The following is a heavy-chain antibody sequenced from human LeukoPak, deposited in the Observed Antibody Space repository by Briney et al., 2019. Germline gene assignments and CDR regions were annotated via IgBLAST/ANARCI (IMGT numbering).Heavy chain of an antibody. D-gene: IGHD3-3*01. CDR3: ARDLPNSGSGYYFEDMDV. J-gene: IGHJ6*03. Sequence: SGTLSLTCAVSGGSISSSNWWSWVRQPPGKGLEWIGEIYHSGSTNYNPSLKSRVTISVDTSKNQFSLKLSSVTAADTAVYYCARDLPNSGSGYYFEDMDVWGKGTTVTVSS. V-gene: IGHV4-4*02. CDR1: GGSISSSNW. CDR2: IYHSGST.